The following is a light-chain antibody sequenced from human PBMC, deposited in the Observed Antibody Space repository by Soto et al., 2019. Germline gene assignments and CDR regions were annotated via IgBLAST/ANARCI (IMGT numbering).Light chain of an antibody. V-gene: IGLV4-69*01. CDR2: VNSDGSP. CDR3: QTWGTGFWV. J-gene: IGLJ3*02. CDR1: SGHSSYA. Sequence: QPVLTQSPSASASLGASVKLTCTLSSGHSSYAIAWHQQQPEKGPRYLLKVNSDGSPYKGDGIPDRFSGSSSGAERYLTISSRQSEDEADYYCQTWGTGFWVFGGGTKLTVL.